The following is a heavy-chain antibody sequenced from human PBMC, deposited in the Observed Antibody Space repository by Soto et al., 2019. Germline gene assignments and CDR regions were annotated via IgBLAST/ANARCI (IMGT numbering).Heavy chain of an antibody. CDR1: GFIFSKYA. CDR3: ARVDLVVNGPFDY. D-gene: IGHD2-15*01. Sequence: QVQLVESGGGVVQPGGSLRLSCVASGFIFSKYAIYWVRQAPGKGPDWVAVISNDGSNRDYADSVKGRFTISRDNSKNTLYLQMNSLKPEDTAMYFCARVDLVVNGPFDYWGQGTLVTVSS. J-gene: IGHJ4*02. V-gene: IGHV3-30-3*01. CDR2: ISNDGSNR.